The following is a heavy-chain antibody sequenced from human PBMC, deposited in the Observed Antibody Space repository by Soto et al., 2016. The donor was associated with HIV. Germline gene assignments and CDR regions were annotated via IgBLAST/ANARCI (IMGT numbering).Heavy chain of an antibody. CDR2: INSDGSST. Sequence: EVQLVESGGGLVQPGGSLRLSCAASGFTFSSYWMHWVRQAPGKGLVWVSRINSDGSSTSYADSVKGRFTISRDNAKNTLYLQMNSLRAEDTAVYYCARVNSYQRWLQRDAFDIWAKGQWSPSLQ. D-gene: IGHD3-16*02. J-gene: IGHJ3*02. V-gene: IGHV3-74*01. CDR3: ARVNSYQRWLQRDAFDI. CDR1: GFTFSSYW.